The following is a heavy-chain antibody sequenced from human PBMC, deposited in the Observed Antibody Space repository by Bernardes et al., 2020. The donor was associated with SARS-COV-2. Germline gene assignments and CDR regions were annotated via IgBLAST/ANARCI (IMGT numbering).Heavy chain of an antibody. V-gene: IGHV3-30*03. CDR2: ISYDGSNK. J-gene: IGHJ6*02. D-gene: IGHD3-9*01. CDR1: GFTFSSYG. CDR3: ARDGWYYDILTGYLMAHYYYCYGMDV. Sequence: GGSLRLSCAASGFTFSSYGMHWVRQAPGKGLEWVAVISYDGSNKYYADSVKGRFTISRDNSKNTLYLQMNSLRAEDTAVYYCARDGWYYDILTGYLMAHYYYCYGMDVWGQGTTVTVSS.